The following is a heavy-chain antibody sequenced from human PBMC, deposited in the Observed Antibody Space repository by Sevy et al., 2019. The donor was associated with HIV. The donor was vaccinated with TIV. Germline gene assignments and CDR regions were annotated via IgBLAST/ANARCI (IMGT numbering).Heavy chain of an antibody. CDR2: INPNSGGT. J-gene: IGHJ6*02. D-gene: IGHD6-19*01. V-gene: IGHV1-2*02. Sequence: ASVKVSCKASGYTFTGYYMHWVRQAPGQGLEWMGWINPNSGGTNYAQKFQGRVTMTRDTSISTAYMELSRLGADNAAVYCCASGVAGIMVRYYSGMDVWGQGTTVTVSS. CDR3: ASGVAGIMVRYYSGMDV. CDR1: GYTFTGYY.